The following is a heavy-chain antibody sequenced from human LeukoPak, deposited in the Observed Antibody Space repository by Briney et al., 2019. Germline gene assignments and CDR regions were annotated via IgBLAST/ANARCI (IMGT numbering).Heavy chain of an antibody. J-gene: IGHJ4*02. V-gene: IGHV3-53*01. CDR2: IYSGGST. CDR3: AKSPQRSSWPFDY. Sequence: GGSLRLSCAASGFSISSSAMSWARQAPGKGLEWVSVIYSGGSTYYADSVKGRFTISRDNSKNTLYLQMNSLRADDTAVYYCAKSPQRSSWPFDYWGQGSLVTVSS. CDR1: GFSISSSA. D-gene: IGHD6-13*01.